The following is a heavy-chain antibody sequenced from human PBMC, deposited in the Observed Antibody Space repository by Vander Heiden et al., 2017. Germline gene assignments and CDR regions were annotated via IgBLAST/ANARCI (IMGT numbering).Heavy chain of an antibody. D-gene: IGHD2-8*02. J-gene: IGHJ4*02. CDR3: ARGLSGPDY. CDR2: INNEGSNT. CDR1: GFTFSSHW. Sequence: EVQLVESGGDLVQPGGSLRLSCAASGFTFSSHWMHWVRQAPGKGLEWVSRINNEGSNTVYADSVKGRFTISRDNAKNTLYLQMNNLRVEDTALYYCARGLSGPDYWSQGSLVTVSS. V-gene: IGHV3-74*03.